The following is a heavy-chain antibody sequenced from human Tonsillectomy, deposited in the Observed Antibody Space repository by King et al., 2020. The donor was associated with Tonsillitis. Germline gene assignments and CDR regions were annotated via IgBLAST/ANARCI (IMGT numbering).Heavy chain of an antibody. D-gene: IGHD6-19*01. CDR1: GCTFSRYC. CDR2: IGNDGSVT. Sequence: VQLVESGGGVVQPGRSLRLSCAASGCTFSRYCMHWVRQSPGEGLEWVAVIGNDGSVTYYADSVKGLFTLARDNSENTLYMQMNSLRVEDTAVYYCAKEIKQVAGDWYFDLWGRGTLVIVSS. V-gene: IGHV3-30*18. CDR3: AKEIKQVAGDWYFDL. J-gene: IGHJ2*01.